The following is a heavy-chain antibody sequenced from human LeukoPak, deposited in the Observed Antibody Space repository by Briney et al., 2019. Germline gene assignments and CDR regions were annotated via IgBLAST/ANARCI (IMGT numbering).Heavy chain of an antibody. V-gene: IGHV3-23*01. CDR3: AKYPVAYTSGWYLDY. D-gene: IGHD6-19*01. CDR1: GFTFSRKA. CDR2: FRGSVSIT. Sequence: PGGSLRLSCAASGFTFSRKAMNWVRQAPGKGLEWVSNFRGSVSITSYEDTGKGRFTISRDNFKSTLYLQMNNLRAEDTALYYCAKYPVAYTSGWYLDYWGQGTLVTVSS. J-gene: IGHJ4*02.